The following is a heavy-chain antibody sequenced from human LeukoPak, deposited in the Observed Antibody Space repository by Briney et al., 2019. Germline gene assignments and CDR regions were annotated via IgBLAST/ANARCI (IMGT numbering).Heavy chain of an antibody. CDR3: AGPKFGELLYDY. V-gene: IGHV3-NL1*01. D-gene: IGHD3-10*01. J-gene: IGHJ4*02. Sequence: QTGGSLRLSCAASGFTFSSYGMHWVRQAPGKGLEWVSLIYNSGNTYYADSVKGRFTISRDNSKNTLYLQMNSLRAEDTAVYYCAGPKFGELLYDYWGQGTLVTVSS. CDR1: GFTFSSYG. CDR2: IYNSGNT.